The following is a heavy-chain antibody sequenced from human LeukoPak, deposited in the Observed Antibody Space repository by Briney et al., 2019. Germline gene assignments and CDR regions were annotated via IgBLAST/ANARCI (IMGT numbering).Heavy chain of an antibody. CDR3: ARALRIETFGVRRYYYHAMNV. CDR1: GYTFTNYY. J-gene: IGHJ6*02. CDR2: INPSSLGT. Sequence: GASVKVSCKASGYTFTNYYVHWVRQAPGQGLEWMGVINPSSLGTTYAQRFQGRVTMTTDTSTSTVYMDLSSLRSEDTAVYYCARALRIETFGVRRYYYHAMNVWGQGTTVTVSS. D-gene: IGHD3-3*01. V-gene: IGHV1-46*01.